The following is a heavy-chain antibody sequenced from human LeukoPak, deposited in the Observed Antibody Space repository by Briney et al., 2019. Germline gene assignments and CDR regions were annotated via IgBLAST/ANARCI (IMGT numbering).Heavy chain of an antibody. CDR3: ARGQGGVQYYYYYGMDV. J-gene: IGHJ6*02. CDR2: INPNSGGT. Sequence: ASVKVSCKTSGYTFIDYYMHWVRQAPGQGLEWVAWINPNSGGTNYAQKFQGRVTMTRDTSTSTVYMELSTLRSDDTAVYFCARGQGGVQYYYYYGMDVWGQGTTVTVSS. CDR1: GYTFIDYY. D-gene: IGHD3-10*01. V-gene: IGHV1-2*02.